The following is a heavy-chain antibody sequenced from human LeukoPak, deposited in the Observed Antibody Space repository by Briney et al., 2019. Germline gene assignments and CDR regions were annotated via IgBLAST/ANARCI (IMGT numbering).Heavy chain of an antibody. Sequence: GGSLRLSCAASGFTVSGNYMSWVRQAPGKGLEWVSVIYSGGSTYYADSVKGRFTISRDNSKNTLYLQMNSLRAEDTAVYYCARGSPEILRSYYYYYMDVWGKGTTVTVSS. D-gene: IGHD4-17*01. CDR3: ARGSPEILRSYYYYYMDV. CDR2: IYSGGST. V-gene: IGHV3-53*01. CDR1: GFTVSGNY. J-gene: IGHJ6*03.